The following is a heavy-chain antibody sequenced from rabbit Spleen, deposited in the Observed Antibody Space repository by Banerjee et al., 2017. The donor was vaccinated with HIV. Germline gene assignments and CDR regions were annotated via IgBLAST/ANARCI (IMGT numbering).Heavy chain of an antibody. CDR1: GFSLSASDF. Sequence: QEQVVESVGGLVQPEGSLTLTCTASGFSLSASDFIYWVRQAPGKGLEWIACVYTGSSGNTYYASWAKGRFAISQTSSTTVTLQMTDLTAADTATYFCARNNVGAPGYGHAIALWGQGTLVTVS. V-gene: IGHV1S45*01. J-gene: IGHJ3*01. CDR3: ARNNVGAPGYGHAIAL. D-gene: IGHD7-1*01. CDR2: VYTGSSGNT.